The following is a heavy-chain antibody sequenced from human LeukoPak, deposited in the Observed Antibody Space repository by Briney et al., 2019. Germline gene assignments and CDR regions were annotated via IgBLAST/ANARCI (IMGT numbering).Heavy chain of an antibody. J-gene: IGHJ5*02. CDR3: ARHGSGTYYNYWFDP. CDR2: IYYSGGT. CDR1: GGSISSYY. D-gene: IGHD3-10*01. Sequence: EPSETLSLTCTVSGGSISSYYWSWIRQPPGKGLEWIGYIYYSGGTNYNPSLKSRVTISVDTSKNQFSLKLSSVTAADTAVYYCARHGSGTYYNYWFDPWGQGTLVTVSS. V-gene: IGHV4-59*08.